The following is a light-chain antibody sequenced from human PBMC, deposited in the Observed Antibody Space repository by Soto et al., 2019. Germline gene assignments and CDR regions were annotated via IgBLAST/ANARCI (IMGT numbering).Light chain of an antibody. J-gene: IGKJ1*01. CDR2: DAS. CDR1: QSVSSY. Sequence: EIVLTQSPATLSLSPGESATLSCRASQSVSSYLAWYQQKPGQAPRLLIYDASNRATGIPARFGGSGSGTECTLTISSLQSEDVAVYYCQQYNNWPWTFGQGTKVDI. CDR3: QQYNNWPWT. V-gene: IGKV3-11*01.